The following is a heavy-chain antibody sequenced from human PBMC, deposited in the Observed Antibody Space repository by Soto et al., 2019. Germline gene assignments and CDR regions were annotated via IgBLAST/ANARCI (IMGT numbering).Heavy chain of an antibody. Sequence: QVQLVQSGAEVKKPGSSVKVSCKASGGTFSSYAISWVRQAPGQGLEWMGGIIPIFGTANYAQKFQGRVTITXXEXTXXASMELSSLRSEDTAVYYCAREEDCSGGSCYYFDYWGQGTLVTVSS. CDR3: AREEDCSGGSCYYFDY. CDR2: IIPIFGTA. J-gene: IGHJ4*02. CDR1: GGTFSSYA. V-gene: IGHV1-69*05. D-gene: IGHD2-15*01.